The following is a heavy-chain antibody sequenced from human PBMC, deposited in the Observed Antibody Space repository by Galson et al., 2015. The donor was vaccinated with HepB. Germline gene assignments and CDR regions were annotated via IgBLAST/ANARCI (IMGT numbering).Heavy chain of an antibody. D-gene: IGHD1-1*01. V-gene: IGHV3-21*01. Sequence: SLRLSCAASGFTFSSYSMNWVRQAPGKGLEWVSSISSSSSYIYYADSMKGRFTISRDTAKNSLYLQMNSLRAEDTAVYYCASMENANAFDIWGQGTMVTVSS. CDR2: ISSSSSYI. CDR1: GFTFSSYS. J-gene: IGHJ3*02. CDR3: ASMENANAFDI.